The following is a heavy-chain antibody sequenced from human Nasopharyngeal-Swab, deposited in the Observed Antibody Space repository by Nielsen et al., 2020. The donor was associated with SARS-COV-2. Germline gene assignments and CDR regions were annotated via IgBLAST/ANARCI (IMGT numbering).Heavy chain of an antibody. J-gene: IGHJ4*02. CDR3: ARGTADYSNPSFDY. Sequence: GESLKISCAASGFTFNYFGMHWVRQAPGKGLEWVGDIKQDGSEKYYVDSVKGRFTISRDNARNSLYLLMNSLRSEDTALYYCARGTADYSNPSFDYWGQGTLVTVPS. D-gene: IGHD4-11*01. V-gene: IGHV3-7*03. CDR2: IKQDGSEK. CDR1: GFTFNYFG.